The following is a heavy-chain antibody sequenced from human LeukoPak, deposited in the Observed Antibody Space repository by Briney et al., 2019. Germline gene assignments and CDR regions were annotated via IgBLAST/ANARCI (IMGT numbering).Heavy chain of an antibody. Sequence: GGSLRLSCAASGFTFRSYEMNWVRQAPGKGLEWVSYISSSGSTIYYADSVKGRFTISRDNAKNSLYLQMNSLRAEDTAVCYCARASYYDTIDYWGQGTLVTVSS. D-gene: IGHD3-22*01. J-gene: IGHJ4*02. V-gene: IGHV3-48*03. CDR2: ISSSGSTI. CDR3: ARASYYDTIDY. CDR1: GFTFRSYE.